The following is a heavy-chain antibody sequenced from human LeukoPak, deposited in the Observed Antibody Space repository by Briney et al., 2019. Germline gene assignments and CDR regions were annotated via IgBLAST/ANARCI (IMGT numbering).Heavy chain of an antibody. V-gene: IGHV3-48*03. CDR1: GFTFSSYE. J-gene: IGHJ4*02. Sequence: GGSLRLSCAASGFTFSSYEMNWVRQAPGKGLQWVSYISSSGTTIYYADSVKGRFTISRDNAKNSLYLQMNSLRAKDTAVYYCARRYGGYGDYWGQGTLVTVSS. CDR2: ISSSGTTI. CDR3: ARRYGGYGDY. D-gene: IGHD4-17*01.